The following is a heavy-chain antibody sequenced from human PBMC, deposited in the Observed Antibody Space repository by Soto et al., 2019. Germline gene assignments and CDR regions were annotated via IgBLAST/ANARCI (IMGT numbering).Heavy chain of an antibody. CDR1: GGSFSGYY. V-gene: IGHV4-34*01. CDR2: INHGGST. J-gene: IGHJ4*02. Sequence: PSETLSLTCAVYGGSFSGYYWSWIRQPPGRGLEWIGEINHGGSTNYNPSLKSRVTMPLDTSKNQFSLKLTSVTAADTSVYYCARGPEYYYGGSGYVDYWGRGTLVTVSS. CDR3: ARGPEYYYGGSGYVDY. D-gene: IGHD3-22*01.